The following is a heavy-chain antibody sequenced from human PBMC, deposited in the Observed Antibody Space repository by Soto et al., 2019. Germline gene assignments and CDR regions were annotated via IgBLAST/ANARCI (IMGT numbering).Heavy chain of an antibody. J-gene: IGHJ4*02. CDR1: GYTFTSYG. Sequence: QVQLVQSGAEVKKPGASVKVSCKASGYTFTSYGISWVRQAPGQGLEWMGWISAYNGNTNYAQKREGRVTXXTXTXXSTAYMELRSLRSDDTAVYYCARSITMVRGSLLDYWGQGTLVTVSS. V-gene: IGHV1-18*01. CDR2: ISAYNGNT. CDR3: ARSITMVRGSLLDY. D-gene: IGHD3-10*01.